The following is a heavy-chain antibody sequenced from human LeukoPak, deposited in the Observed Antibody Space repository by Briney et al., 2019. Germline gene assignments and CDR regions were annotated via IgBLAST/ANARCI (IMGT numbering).Heavy chain of an antibody. CDR1: GYTFTSYY. CDR3: ARDSPITYYYDSSGYYLPDY. V-gene: IGHV1-46*01. J-gene: IGHJ4*02. D-gene: IGHD3-22*01. CDR2: INPSGGST. Sequence: GASVKVSCKASGYTFTSYYMHWVRQAPGQGLEWMGIINPSGGSTSYAQKFQGRVTMTRDTSASTVYMELSSLRSEDTAVYYCARDSPITYYYDSSGYYLPDYWGQGTLVTVSS.